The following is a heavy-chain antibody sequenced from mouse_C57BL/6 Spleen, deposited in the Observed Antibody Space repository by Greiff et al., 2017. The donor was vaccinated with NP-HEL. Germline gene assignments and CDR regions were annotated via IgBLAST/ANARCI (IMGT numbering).Heavy chain of an antibody. D-gene: IGHD1-1*01. CDR3: ARIYYYGSSSFAY. CDR2: INPNNGGT. J-gene: IGHJ3*01. Sequence: VQLQQSGPELVKPGASVKISCKASGYTFPDYYMNWVKQSHGKSLEWIGDINPNNGGTSYNQKFKGKATLTVDKSSSTAYMEHRSLTSEDSAVYYCARIYYYGSSSFAYWGQGTLVTVSA. V-gene: IGHV1-26*01. CDR1: GYTFPDYY.